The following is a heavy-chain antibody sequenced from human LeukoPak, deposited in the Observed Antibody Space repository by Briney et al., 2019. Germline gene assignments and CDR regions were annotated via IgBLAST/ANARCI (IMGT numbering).Heavy chain of an antibody. J-gene: IGHJ4*02. D-gene: IGHD6-13*01. CDR2: IKQDGSEK. Sequence: AGGSLRLSCAASGFTFSSYWMGWVRQAPGKGLEWVANIKQDGSEKYYVDSVKGRFTISRDNAKNSLYLQMNSLRAEDTAVYYCARVKGIAGLKWYYFDYWGQGTLVTVSS. V-gene: IGHV3-7*01. CDR1: GFTFSSYW. CDR3: ARVKGIAGLKWYYFDY.